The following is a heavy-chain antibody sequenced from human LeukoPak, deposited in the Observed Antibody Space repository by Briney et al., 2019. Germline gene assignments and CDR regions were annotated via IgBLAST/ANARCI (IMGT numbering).Heavy chain of an antibody. V-gene: IGHV3-48*03. D-gene: IGHD2-15*01. J-gene: IGHJ5*02. Sequence: PGGSLRLSCAASGFTFSSYEVNWVRQAPGKGLEWVSYISTSGSTIYYADSVKGRFTISRDNAKNSLYLQMNSLRAEDTAIYYCASSYCSGGSCYSWWFDPWGQGTLVTVSS. CDR1: GFTFSSYE. CDR3: ASSYCSGGSCYSWWFDP. CDR2: ISTSGSTI.